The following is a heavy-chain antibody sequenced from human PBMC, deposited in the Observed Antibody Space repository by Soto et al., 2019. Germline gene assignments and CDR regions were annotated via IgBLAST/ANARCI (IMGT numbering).Heavy chain of an antibody. J-gene: IGHJ5*02. CDR3: AHSLSQVWGSVTMIVVVNGFDP. CDR2: IYWNDDK. V-gene: IGHV2-5*01. D-gene: IGHD3-22*01. Sequence: QITLKESGPTLVKPTQTLTLTCTFSGFSLSTSGVGVGWIRQPPGKALEWLALIYWNDDKRYSPSLKSRLTITKDASKTQVVLTMTNMDPVDTATYFCAHSLSQVWGSVTMIVVVNGFDPWGQGSLVTVSS. CDR1: GFSLSTSGVG.